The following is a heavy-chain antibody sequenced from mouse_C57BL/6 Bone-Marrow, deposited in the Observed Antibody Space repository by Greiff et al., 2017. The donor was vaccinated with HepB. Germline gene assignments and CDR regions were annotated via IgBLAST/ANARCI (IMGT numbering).Heavy chain of an antibody. J-gene: IGHJ3*01. CDR3: AIDAPWFAY. Sequence: QVQLQHSGPELVKPGASVKISCKASGYAFSSSWMNWVKQRPGKGLEWIGRIYPGDGDTNYNEKFKGKATLTADKASSTAYMQLSSLTSEDSAVYFCAIDAPWFAYWGQGTLVTVSA. CDR2: IYPGDGDT. CDR1: GYAFSSSW. V-gene: IGHV1-82*01.